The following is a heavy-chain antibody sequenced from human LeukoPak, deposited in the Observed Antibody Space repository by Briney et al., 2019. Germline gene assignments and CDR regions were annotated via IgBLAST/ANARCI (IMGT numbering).Heavy chain of an antibody. CDR1: GLAFSAYK. D-gene: IGHD2-15*01. J-gene: IGHJ4*02. V-gene: IGHV3-74*01. CDR3: VVGGSPGY. Sequence: GGSLRLSCAASGLAFSAYKMHWVRQAPRKGLVWVSRISTDGYTTDYADFVQGRFTASRDNTKNTWSLEMSSLRAEDTAVYYCVVGGSPGYWGQGTLVTVSS. CDR2: ISTDGYTT.